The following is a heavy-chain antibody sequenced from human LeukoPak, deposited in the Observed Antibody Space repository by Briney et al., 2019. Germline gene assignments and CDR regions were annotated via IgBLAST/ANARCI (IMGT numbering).Heavy chain of an antibody. D-gene: IGHD3-10*01. J-gene: IGHJ4*02. CDR2: ISSSSSYI. CDR1: GFTFSSYC. V-gene: IGHV3-21*04. Sequence: GGSLRLSCAASGFTFSSYCMDWVRQTPGKGLEWVSSISSSSSYIYYADSVKGRFTISRDNAKNSLYLQMNSLRAEDTAVYYCAKGERGLLWFGELFYYFEYWGQGILVTVSS. CDR3: AKGERGLLWFGELFYYFEY.